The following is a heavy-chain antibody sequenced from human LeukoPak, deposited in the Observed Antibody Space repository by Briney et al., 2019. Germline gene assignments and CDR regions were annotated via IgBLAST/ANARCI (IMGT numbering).Heavy chain of an antibody. CDR2: IYYSGST. J-gene: IGHJ4*02. Sequence: GSLRLSCAASGFTFSSYWMSWVRQPPGKGLEWIGYIYYSGSTNYNPSLKSRVTISVDTSKNQFSLKLSSVTAADTAVYYCARLSSGSSSWYDIDHWGQGTLVTVSS. D-gene: IGHD6-13*01. CDR1: GFTFSSYW. CDR3: ARLSSGSSSWYDIDH. V-gene: IGHV4-59*08.